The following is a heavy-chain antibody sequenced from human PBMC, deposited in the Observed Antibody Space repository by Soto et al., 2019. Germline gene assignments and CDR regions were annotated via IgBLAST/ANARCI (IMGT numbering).Heavy chain of an antibody. V-gene: IGHV1-69*01. J-gene: IGHJ5*02. CDR1: GGTFSSYA. D-gene: IGHD6-19*01. Sequence: QVQLVQSGAEVKKPGSSVKVSCKASGGTFSSYAISWVRQAPGQGLEWMGGIIPIFGTANYAQKFQGRVTITADESTSTAYMELSSLRSEDTAVYYCARDPSPYSRGWYRFRFDPWGQGTLVTVSS. CDR3: ARDPSPYSRGWYRFRFDP. CDR2: IIPIFGTA.